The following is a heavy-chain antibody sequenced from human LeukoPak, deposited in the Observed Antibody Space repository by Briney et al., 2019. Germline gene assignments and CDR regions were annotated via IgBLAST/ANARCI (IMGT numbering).Heavy chain of an antibody. Sequence: GRSLRLSCSASGFTFSGYSIHWVRQAPGKGLEWVAVIASDGSIKYYADSVKGRFTISRNNSKDTLYVQMNSLRPEDTAVYYCTKERQEGATPFDYWGQGSLVTVSS. D-gene: IGHD1-26*01. CDR3: TKERQEGATPFDY. CDR2: IASDGSIK. V-gene: IGHV3-30*04. J-gene: IGHJ4*02. CDR1: GFTFSGYS.